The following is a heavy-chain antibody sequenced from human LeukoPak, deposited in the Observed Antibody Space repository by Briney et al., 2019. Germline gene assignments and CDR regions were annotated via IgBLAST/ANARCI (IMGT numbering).Heavy chain of an antibody. CDR2: IIPILGIA. D-gene: IGHD2-2*01. Sequence: GASVKVSCKASGGTFSSYAISWVRQAPGQGLEWMGRIIPILGIANYAQKFQGRVTITADKSTSTAYMELSSLRSEDTAVYYCARAGGYCSSTSCAFQHWGQGTLVTVSS. J-gene: IGHJ1*01. CDR1: GGTFSSYA. V-gene: IGHV1-69*04. CDR3: ARAGGYCSSTSCAFQH.